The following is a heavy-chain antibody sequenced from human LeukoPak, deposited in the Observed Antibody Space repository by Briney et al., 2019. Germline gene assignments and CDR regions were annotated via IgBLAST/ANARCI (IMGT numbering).Heavy chain of an antibody. CDR1: GYTFTSYD. Sequence: SVKVSCKASGYTFTSYDINWVRQAPGQGLEWMGRIIPILGIANYAQKFQGRVTITADKSTSTAYMELSSLRSEDTAVYYCAREEGGYDSSGYYYSPCDYWGQGTLVTVSS. V-gene: IGHV1-69*04. J-gene: IGHJ4*02. CDR2: IIPILGIA. D-gene: IGHD3-22*01. CDR3: AREEGGYDSSGYYYSPCDY.